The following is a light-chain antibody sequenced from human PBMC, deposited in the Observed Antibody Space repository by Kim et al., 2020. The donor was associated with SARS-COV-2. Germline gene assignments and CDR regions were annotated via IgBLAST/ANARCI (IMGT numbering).Light chain of an antibody. J-gene: IGKJ2*01. CDR3: QQYNNWLYT. V-gene: IGKV3-15*01. CDR1: QSVSSN. Sequence: EIVMTQSPVTLSVSPGERATLSCRASQSVSSNLAWYQQKPGQAPRLLISDASTRVTGIPARFSGSGSGTEFTLTITSLQSVDFAVYYCQQYNNWLYTFGQGTKLEI. CDR2: DAS.